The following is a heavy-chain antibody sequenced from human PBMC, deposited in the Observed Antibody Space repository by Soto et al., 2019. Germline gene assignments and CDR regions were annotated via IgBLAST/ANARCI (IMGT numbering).Heavy chain of an antibody. Sequence: SETLSLTCAVSGGSISSGCDSWSWIRQPPGKGLEWIGYIYHSGSTYYNPSLKSRVTISVDRSKNQFSLKLSSVTAADTAVYYCAAGGGLPRYYWGQGTLVTVSS. CDR3: AAGGGLPRYY. J-gene: IGHJ4*02. D-gene: IGHD5-12*01. V-gene: IGHV4-30-2*01. CDR1: GGSISSGCDS. CDR2: IYHSGST.